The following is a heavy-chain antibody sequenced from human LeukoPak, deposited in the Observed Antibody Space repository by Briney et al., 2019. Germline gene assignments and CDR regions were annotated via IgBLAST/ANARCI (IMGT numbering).Heavy chain of an antibody. Sequence: SETLSLTCTVSGGSISSYYWSWIRQPAGKGLEWIGRIYTSGSTNYNPSLKSGVTMPVDTSKNQFSLKLSSETAADTAVYYSASDTYYSSGWDYWGQGTLVTVSS. CDR3: ASDTYYSSGWDY. CDR2: IYTSGST. D-gene: IGHD4-11*01. J-gene: IGHJ4*02. CDR1: GGSISSYY. V-gene: IGHV4-4*07.